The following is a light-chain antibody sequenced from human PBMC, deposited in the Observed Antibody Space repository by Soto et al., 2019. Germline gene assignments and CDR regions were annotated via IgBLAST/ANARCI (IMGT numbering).Light chain of an antibody. V-gene: IGLV1-40*01. J-gene: IGLJ2*01. CDR3: QSYDNRLSGYVP. CDR1: SSNIGAGYD. CDR2: GNS. Sequence: QAVVTQPPSVSGAPGQRVTISCTGGSSNIGAGYDVHWYQQLPGTAPKLLIYGNSNRPSGVPARFSGSKSGTSASLAITGLEAEDEAAYYCQSYDNRLSGYVPFGGGTQLTVL.